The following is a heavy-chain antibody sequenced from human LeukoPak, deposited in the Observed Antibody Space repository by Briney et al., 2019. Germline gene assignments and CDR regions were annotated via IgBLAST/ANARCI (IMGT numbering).Heavy chain of an antibody. CDR3: ASAYYYDIFDY. CDR1: GFTVSSNY. J-gene: IGHJ4*02. Sequence: GGSLRLSCAASGFTVSSNYMSWVRQAPGKGLEWVSVIYSGGSTYYADSVKGRFTISRDNSKNTLYLQMNSLRAEDTAVYYCASAYYYDIFDYWGQGTLVTVSS. CDR2: IYSGGST. V-gene: IGHV3-66*01. D-gene: IGHD3-22*01.